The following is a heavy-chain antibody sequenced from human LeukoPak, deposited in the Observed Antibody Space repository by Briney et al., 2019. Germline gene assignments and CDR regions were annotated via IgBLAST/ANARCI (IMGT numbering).Heavy chain of an antibody. J-gene: IGHJ4*02. D-gene: IGHD3-22*01. Sequence: ASVKVSCKVSGYTLTELSMHWVRQAPGKGLEWMGGFDPEDGETIYAQKFQGRVTMTEDTSTDTAYMELSSLRSGDTAVYYCATCVYDSSGYFSFDYWGQGTLVTVSS. CDR3: ATCVYDSSGYFSFDY. CDR2: FDPEDGET. V-gene: IGHV1-24*01. CDR1: GYTLTELS.